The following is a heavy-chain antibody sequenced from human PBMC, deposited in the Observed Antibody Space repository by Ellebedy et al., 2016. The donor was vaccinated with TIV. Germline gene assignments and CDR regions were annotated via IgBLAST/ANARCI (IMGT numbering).Heavy chain of an antibody. D-gene: IGHD5-24*01. V-gene: IGHV3-7*01. CDR2: LREDGGDR. Sequence: GESLKISCAASEFAFETDWMTWVRQAPGKGLEWVAYLREDGGDRSYVEYVKGRFTISRDDAETAAFLDMNNLRAEDTAIYFCARVGRYPHNWSFDSWGQGTLVTVSS. CDR3: ARVGRYPHNWSFDS. CDR1: EFAFETDW. J-gene: IGHJ4*02.